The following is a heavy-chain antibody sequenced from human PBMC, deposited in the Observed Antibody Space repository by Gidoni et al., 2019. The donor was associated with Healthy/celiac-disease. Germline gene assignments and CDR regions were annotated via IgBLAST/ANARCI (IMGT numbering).Heavy chain of an antibody. V-gene: IGHV1-69*01. CDR3: AREARYDILTGYYRGGYYYGMDV. D-gene: IGHD3-9*01. CDR1: GGTFSSYA. CDR2: IIPIVGTA. J-gene: IGHJ6*02. Sequence: QVQLVHSGAEVKKPGSAVEVSCKATGGTFSSYAISWVRQAPGQVLEWMGGIIPIVGTASYAQKFQGRVTITADESTSTAYMELSSLRSEDTAVYYCAREARYDILTGYYRGGYYYGMDVWGQGTTVTVSS.